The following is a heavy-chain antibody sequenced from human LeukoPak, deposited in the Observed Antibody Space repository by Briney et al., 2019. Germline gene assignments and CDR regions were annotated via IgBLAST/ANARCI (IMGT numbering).Heavy chain of an antibody. Sequence: GGSLRLSCAASGFTFSSYSMNWVRQAPGKGLVWVSSISSSSYIYYADSVKGRFTISRDNAKNSLYLQMNSLRAEDTAVYYCARVPDIVVVPAPPDYWGQGTLVTVSS. J-gene: IGHJ4*02. CDR2: ISSSSYI. CDR3: ARVPDIVVVPAPPDY. CDR1: GFTFSSYS. D-gene: IGHD2-2*01. V-gene: IGHV3-21*01.